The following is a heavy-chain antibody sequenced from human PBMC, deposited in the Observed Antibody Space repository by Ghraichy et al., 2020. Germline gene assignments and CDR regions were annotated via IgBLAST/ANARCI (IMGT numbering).Heavy chain of an antibody. CDR3: ATEANSSGWPLYYYYGMDV. CDR2: FDPEDGET. J-gene: IGHJ6*02. D-gene: IGHD6-19*01. CDR1: GYTLTELS. Sequence: ASVKVSCKVSGYTLTELSMHWVRQAPGKGLEWMGGFDPEDGETIYAQKFQGRVTMTEDTSTDTAYMELSSLRSEDTAVYYCATEANSSGWPLYYYYGMDVWGQGTTVTVSS. V-gene: IGHV1-24*01.